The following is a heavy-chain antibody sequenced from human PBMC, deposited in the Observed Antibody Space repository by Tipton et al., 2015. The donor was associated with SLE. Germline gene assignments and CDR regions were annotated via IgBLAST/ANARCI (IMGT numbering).Heavy chain of an antibody. J-gene: IGHJ6*03. CDR2: IYSRGST. Sequence: TLSLTCSVSGGSISSGSYYWSWIRQPAGKGLEWIGRIYSRGSTTSNLSLKSRVTISADTSKNQFSLMLSSVTAADTAVYYCAREGAEKVRTSYYYYMDVWGKGTTVTISS. CDR3: AREGAEKVRTSYYYYMDV. CDR1: GGSISSGSYY. D-gene: IGHD3-10*01. V-gene: IGHV4-61*02.